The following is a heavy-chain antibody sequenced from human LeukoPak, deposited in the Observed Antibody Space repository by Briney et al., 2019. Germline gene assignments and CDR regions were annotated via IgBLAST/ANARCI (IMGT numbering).Heavy chain of an antibody. CDR1: GYTLTELS. CDR2: FDPEDGET. V-gene: IGHV1-24*01. D-gene: IGHD6-19*01. J-gene: IGHJ4*02. Sequence: ASVKVSCKVSGYTLTELSMHWVRQAPGKGLEWMGGFDPEDGETIYAQKFQGRVTMTEDTSTDTAYMELSSLRSEDTAVYYCARGPSSGSYFDYWGQGTLVTVSS. CDR3: ARGPSSGSYFDY.